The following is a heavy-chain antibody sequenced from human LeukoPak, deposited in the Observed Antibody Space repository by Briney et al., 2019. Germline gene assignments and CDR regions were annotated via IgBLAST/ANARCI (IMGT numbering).Heavy chain of an antibody. J-gene: IGHJ6*03. CDR2: ISYDGSNK. CDR3: AKHGSSSWSYMDV. D-gene: IGHD6-13*01. Sequence: PGRSLRLSCAASGFTFSSYAMHWVRQAPGKGLEWVAVISYDGSNKYYADSVKGRFTISRDNSKNTLFLQMNSLRAEDTAVYYCAKHGSSSWSYMDVWGKGTTVTVSS. CDR1: GFTFSSYA. V-gene: IGHV3-30-3*02.